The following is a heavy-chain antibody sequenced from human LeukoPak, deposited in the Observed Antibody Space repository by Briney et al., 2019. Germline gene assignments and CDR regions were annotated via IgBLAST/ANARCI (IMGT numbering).Heavy chain of an antibody. V-gene: IGHV3-48*03. CDR1: GFTFSSSE. D-gene: IGHD6-13*01. CDR2: ISSSGGTI. Sequence: GGSLRLSCAASGFTFSSSEMNWVRQAPGKGLEWVSYISSSGGTIPYADSVKGRFTISRDNAKNSLYLQMNSLRAEDTAIYYCARSGQHLSDFWGQGTLVTVSS. J-gene: IGHJ4*02. CDR3: ARSGQHLSDF.